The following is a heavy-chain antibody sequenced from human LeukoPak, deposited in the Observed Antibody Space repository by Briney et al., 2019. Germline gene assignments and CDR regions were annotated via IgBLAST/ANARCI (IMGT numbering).Heavy chain of an antibody. CDR2: ISGSGGST. CDR1: GFTFSSYA. J-gene: IGHJ4*02. D-gene: IGHD3-3*01. Sequence: GGSLRLSCAASGFTFSSYAMSWVRQAPGKGLEWVSAISGSGGSTYYADSVKGRFTISRDNSKNTLYLQMNSLRAEDTAVYYCAKGRPILRKLPNFFDLWGQGTLVTVSS. V-gene: IGHV3-23*01. CDR3: AKGRPILRKLPNFFDL.